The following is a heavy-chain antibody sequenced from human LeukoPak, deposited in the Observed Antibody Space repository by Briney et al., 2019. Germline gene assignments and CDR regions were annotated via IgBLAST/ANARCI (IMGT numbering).Heavy chain of an antibody. J-gene: IGHJ4*02. CDR2: IYYSGST. CDR3: ARDRKRAFDY. CDR1: GGSISSSSYY. Sequence: SETLSLTCSVSGGSISSSSYYWSWIRQPPGKGLEWIGYIYYSGSTNYNPSLKSRVTISVDTSKNQFSLKLSSVTAADTAVYYCARDRKRAFDYWGQGTLVTVSS. V-gene: IGHV4-61*01. D-gene: IGHD6-25*01.